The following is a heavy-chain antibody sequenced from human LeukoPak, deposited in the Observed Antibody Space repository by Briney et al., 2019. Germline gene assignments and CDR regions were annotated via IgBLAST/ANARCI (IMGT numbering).Heavy chain of an antibody. CDR2: ISGSGGDT. V-gene: IGHV3-23*01. Sequence: GGSLRLSCTASGFTFSRYTMSWVRQAPGKGLEWVSGISGSGGDTFHADSVKGRFTISRDNAKNSLYLQMNGLRDEDTAVYYCARDYRSSSGWTVDYWGQGTLVTVSS. J-gene: IGHJ4*02. D-gene: IGHD6-19*01. CDR1: GFTFSRYT. CDR3: ARDYRSSSGWTVDY.